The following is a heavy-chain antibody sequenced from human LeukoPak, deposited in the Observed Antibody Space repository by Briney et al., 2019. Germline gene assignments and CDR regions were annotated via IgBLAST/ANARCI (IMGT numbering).Heavy chain of an antibody. CDR3: AREYYDSRFYGAGEWFDP. V-gene: IGHV4-4*07. J-gene: IGHJ5*02. D-gene: IGHD3-22*01. CDR2: IYTSGST. Sequence: PSETLSLTCTVSGGSISSYYWSWIRQPAGKGLEWIGRIYTSGSTNYNPSLRSRVTMSVDTSKNQFSLELSSVTAADTAVYYCAREYYDSRFYGAGEWFDPWGQGTLVTVSS. CDR1: GGSISSYY.